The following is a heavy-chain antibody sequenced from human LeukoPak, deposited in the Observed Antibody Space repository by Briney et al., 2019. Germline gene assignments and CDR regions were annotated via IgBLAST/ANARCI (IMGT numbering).Heavy chain of an antibody. V-gene: IGHV3-33*01. Sequence: PGGSLRLSCAASGFTFSSYGMHWVRQAPAPGLEGVAVIWYDGSNKYYADSVKSRFTISRDNSKNTLYLQMNSLRAEDTAVYYCARDSSTVITYYVDYWGQGTLVTVSS. D-gene: IGHD4-17*01. CDR2: IWYDGSNK. J-gene: IGHJ4*02. CDR3: ARDSSTVITYYVDY. CDR1: GFTFSSYG.